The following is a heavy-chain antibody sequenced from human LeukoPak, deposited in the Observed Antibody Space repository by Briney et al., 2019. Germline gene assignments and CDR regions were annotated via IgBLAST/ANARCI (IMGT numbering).Heavy chain of an antibody. Sequence: GGSLRLFCAASGFTFSSYAMSWVRQAPGKGLEWVSAISGSGGSTYYADSVKGRFTISRDNSKNTLYLQMNSLRAEDTAVYYCAKDYYYDSSGYFRENDAFDIWGQGTMVTVSS. CDR2: ISGSGGST. J-gene: IGHJ3*02. V-gene: IGHV3-23*01. D-gene: IGHD3-22*01. CDR1: GFTFSSYA. CDR3: AKDYYYDSSGYFRENDAFDI.